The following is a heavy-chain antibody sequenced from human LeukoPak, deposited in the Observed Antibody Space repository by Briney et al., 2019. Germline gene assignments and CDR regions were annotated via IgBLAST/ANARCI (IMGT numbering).Heavy chain of an antibody. CDR3: AVTFRGAAPASLPYYFGY. V-gene: IGHV3-23*01. CDR1: AFTFSNYA. Sequence: GGSLRLSCAASAFTFSNYAMSWVRQAPGKGLEWVSTISGSSDNTYYADSVKGRFTISRDNSKNTLYLQMNSLRPEDTAVYSCAVTFRGAAPASLPYYFGYWGQGTLVTVSS. D-gene: IGHD6-13*01. J-gene: IGHJ4*02. CDR2: ISGSSDNT.